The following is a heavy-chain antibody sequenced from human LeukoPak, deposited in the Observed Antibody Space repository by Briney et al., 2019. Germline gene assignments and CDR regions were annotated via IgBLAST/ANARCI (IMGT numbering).Heavy chain of an antibody. J-gene: IGHJ4*02. Sequence: KSSETLSLTCTVSGGSISSYYWSWVRQPPGKGLEWIGYIYYSGSTNYNPSLKSRVTISVDTSKNQFSLKLSSVTAADTAVYYCARDYYDFWSGYFDYWGQGTLVTVSS. D-gene: IGHD3-3*01. V-gene: IGHV4-59*01. CDR1: GGSISSYY. CDR2: IYYSGST. CDR3: ARDYYDFWSGYFDY.